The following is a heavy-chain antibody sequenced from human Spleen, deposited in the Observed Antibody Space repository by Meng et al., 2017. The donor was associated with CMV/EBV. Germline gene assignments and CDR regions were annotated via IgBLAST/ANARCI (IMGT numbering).Heavy chain of an antibody. V-gene: IGHV3-48*04. CDR3: ARDVSLGGDGGNSLGPFDY. J-gene: IGHJ4*02. CDR2: ISGGTTYSM. CDR1: GFNFNIYS. Sequence: GESLKISCAASGFNFNIYSMNWVRQAPGKGLDWVSQISGGTTYSMYYADSVKCRFTISRDNAKNSLYLQMNSLRAEDTAVYYCARDVSLGGDGGNSLGPFDYWGQGTLVTVSS. D-gene: IGHD4-23*01.